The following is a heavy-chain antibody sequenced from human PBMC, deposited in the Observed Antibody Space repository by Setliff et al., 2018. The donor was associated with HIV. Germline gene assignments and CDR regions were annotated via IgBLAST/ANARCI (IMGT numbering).Heavy chain of an antibody. Sequence: PGESLKISCKGSGYSFTSYWIGWARQMPGKGLEWMGIIYPGDSDTRYSPSFQGQVTISADKSISTAYLQWSSLKASDTAMYYCARHPIVKAYYYYMNVWGKGTTVTVSS. CDR3: ARHPIVKAYYYYMNV. D-gene: IGHD3-16*02. CDR2: IYPGDSDT. J-gene: IGHJ6*03. V-gene: IGHV5-51*01. CDR1: GYSFTSYW.